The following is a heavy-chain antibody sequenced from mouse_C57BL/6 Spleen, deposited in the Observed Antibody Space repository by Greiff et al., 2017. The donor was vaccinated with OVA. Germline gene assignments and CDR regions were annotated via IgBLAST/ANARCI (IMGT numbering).Heavy chain of an antibody. CDR1: GYTFTSYW. V-gene: IGHV1-50*01. CDR2: IDPSDSYT. Sequence: VQLQQPGAELVKPGASVKLSCKASGYTFTSYWMQWVKQRPGQGLEWIGEIDPSDSYTNYNQKFKGKATLTVYTSSSTAYMQLSSLTSEASAVYYCARRHRSYGSGAMEYWGQGTSVTVSS. D-gene: IGHD1-1*01. CDR3: ARRHRSYGSGAMEY. J-gene: IGHJ4*01.